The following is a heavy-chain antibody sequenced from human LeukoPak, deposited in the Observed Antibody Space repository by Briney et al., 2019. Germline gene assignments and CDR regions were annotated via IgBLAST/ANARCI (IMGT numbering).Heavy chain of an antibody. V-gene: IGHV1-69*05. J-gene: IGHJ3*02. Sequence: ASVKVSCKASGGTFSSYAISWVRQAPGQGLEWMGGIIPIFGTANYAQKFQGRVTMTTDTSTSTAYMELRSLRSDDTAVYYCARCEYYDSSGYYLDAFDIWGQGTMVTVSS. D-gene: IGHD3-22*01. CDR3: ARCEYYDSSGYYLDAFDI. CDR1: GGTFSSYA. CDR2: IIPIFGTA.